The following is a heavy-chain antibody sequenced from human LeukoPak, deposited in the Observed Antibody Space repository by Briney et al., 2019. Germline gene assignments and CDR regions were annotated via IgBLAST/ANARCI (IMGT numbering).Heavy chain of an antibody. CDR3: ARVLMSSGSPTMDV. V-gene: IGHV1-69*13. Sequence: ASVKVSCKASGGTFSSYAISWVRQAPGQGLEWMGGIIPIFGTANYAQKFQGRVTITADESTSTAYMELSSLRSEDTAVYYCARVLMSSGSPTMDVWGKGTTVTVSS. D-gene: IGHD1-26*01. CDR1: GGTFSSYA. J-gene: IGHJ6*04. CDR2: IIPIFGTA.